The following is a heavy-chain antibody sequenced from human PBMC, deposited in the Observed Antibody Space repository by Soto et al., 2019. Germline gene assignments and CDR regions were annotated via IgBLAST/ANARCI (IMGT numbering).Heavy chain of an antibody. D-gene: IGHD3-22*01. CDR1: GYTFTSYG. J-gene: IGHJ4*02. CDR2: ISAYNGNT. V-gene: IGHV1-18*01. Sequence: QVQLVQSGAEVKKPGASVKVSCKASGYTFTSYGISWVRQAPGQGLEWMGWISAYNGNTNYAQKLKGRVTMTTYTTTSTAYKELRSLKSDDTGAYYCARDWYYYDSRGYFLDSWGQGTLVTVSS. CDR3: ARDWYYYDSRGYFLDS.